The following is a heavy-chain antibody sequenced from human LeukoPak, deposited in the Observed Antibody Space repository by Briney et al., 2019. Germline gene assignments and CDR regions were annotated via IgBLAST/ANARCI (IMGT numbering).Heavy chain of an antibody. V-gene: IGHV1-2*06. Sequence: ASVKVSCKASGYTFTGDFMNWVRHAPGQGPEWMGRINPKTGGTNYAQKFQGRVTMTRDTSITTGYMELSRLRSDDTAVYYCARVGDGLNDAFDMWGQGTLVTVSS. J-gene: IGHJ3*02. D-gene: IGHD5-24*01. CDR1: GYTFTGDF. CDR2: INPKTGGT. CDR3: ARVGDGLNDAFDM.